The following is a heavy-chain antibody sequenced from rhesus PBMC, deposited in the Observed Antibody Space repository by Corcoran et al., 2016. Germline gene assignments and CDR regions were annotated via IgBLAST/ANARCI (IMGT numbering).Heavy chain of an antibody. CDR3: ARGIRDYYGLDS. CDR1: EFTFSSYD. D-gene: IGHD2-2*01. CDR2: ISIGGGT. Sequence: VEQLVESGGALVQPGASLRLSCAASEFTFSSYDMHGVRQAPVKDLAWVSSISIGGGTYYPDSVKGPFTISRDNAKNSLYLQMNSLRAEDTAVYYCARGIRDYYGLDSWGQGVVVTVSS. V-gene: IGHV3-132*02. J-gene: IGHJ6*01.